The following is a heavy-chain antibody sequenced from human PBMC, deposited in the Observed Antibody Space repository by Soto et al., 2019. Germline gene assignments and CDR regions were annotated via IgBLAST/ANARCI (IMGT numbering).Heavy chain of an antibody. J-gene: IGHJ6*02. Sequence: GGSLRLSCAASGFTFSSYAMSWVRQAPGKGLEWVSAISGSGGSTYYADSVKGRFTISRDNSKNTLYLQMNSLRAEDTAVYYCAKLGYCSSTSCYGYYYYGMDVWGQGTTVTVSS. CDR3: AKLGYCSSTSCYGYYYYGMDV. CDR1: GFTFSSYA. CDR2: ISGSGGST. D-gene: IGHD2-2*03. V-gene: IGHV3-23*01.